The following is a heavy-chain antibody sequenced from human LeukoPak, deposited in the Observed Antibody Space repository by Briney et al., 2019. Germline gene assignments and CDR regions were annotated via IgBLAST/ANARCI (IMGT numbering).Heavy chain of an antibody. Sequence: RGSLRLSCAASGFTFSSDWMHWVRQAPGKGLVCVSYINGDGSSTNYADSVRGRFTLSRDNAKNSLYMQMNSLRVEDTAVYYCARDRSYYDILTGYSGYYMDVWGKGTTVTVSS. CDR3: ARDRSYYDILTGYSGYYMDV. CDR2: INGDGSST. J-gene: IGHJ6*03. CDR1: GFTFSSDW. D-gene: IGHD3-9*01. V-gene: IGHV3-74*01.